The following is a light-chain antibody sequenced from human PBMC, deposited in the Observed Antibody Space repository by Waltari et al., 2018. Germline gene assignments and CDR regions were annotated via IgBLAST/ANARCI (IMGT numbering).Light chain of an antibody. V-gene: IGLV2-23*01. CDR1: SSDVQLYSL. CDR3: CSYAGTYV. Sequence: QSALTQPASVSGSPGQSITISCPGTSSDVQLYSLVSWYQQHPGKAPKLIIYGGSQRPSGVSNRFSGSKSANSASLTISGLQAGDEADYYCCSYAGTYVFGTGTKVTVL. J-gene: IGLJ1*01. CDR2: GGS.